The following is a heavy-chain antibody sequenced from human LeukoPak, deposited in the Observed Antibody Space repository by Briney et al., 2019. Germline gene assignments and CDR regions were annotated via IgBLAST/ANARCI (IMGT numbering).Heavy chain of an antibody. D-gene: IGHD6-13*01. CDR1: GFTFSNYD. CDR3: ARDRGIAAAGIGN. V-gene: IGHV3-21*01. J-gene: IGHJ4*02. Sequence: GGSLKLSCAASGFTFSNYDMNWVRQAPGKGLEWVSSISSSSSYIYYADSVKGRFTISRDNAKNSLYLQMNSLRAEDTAVYYCARDRGIAAAGIGNWGQGTLVTVSS. CDR2: ISSSSSYI.